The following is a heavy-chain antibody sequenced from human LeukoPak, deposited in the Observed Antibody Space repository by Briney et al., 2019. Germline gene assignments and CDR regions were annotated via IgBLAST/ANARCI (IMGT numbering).Heavy chain of an antibody. Sequence: GESLKISRKASGYSFTSFWIGWVRQTPGKGLEWMGIIDPGDSDTRYTPSFQGQVTISADSSLTTAYLQWNSLKASDTAMYYCARQTAMGRSGDYWGQGTLVTVPS. V-gene: IGHV5-51*01. CDR1: GYSFTSFW. J-gene: IGHJ4*02. CDR2: IDPGDSDT. D-gene: IGHD5-18*01. CDR3: ARQTAMGRSGDY.